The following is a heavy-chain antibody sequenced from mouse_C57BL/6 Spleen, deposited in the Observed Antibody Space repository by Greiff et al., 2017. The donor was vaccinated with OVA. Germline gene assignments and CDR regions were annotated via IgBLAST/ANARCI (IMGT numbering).Heavy chain of an antibody. Sequence: EVQLQESGPGLVKPSQSLSLTCSVTGYSITSCYYWNWIRQFPGNKLEWMGYISYDGSNNYNPSLKNRISITRDTSKNQFFLKLNSVTTEDTATYYCASGFYGYDGNWYFDVWGTGTTVTVSS. J-gene: IGHJ1*03. CDR2: ISYDGSN. CDR1: GYSITSCYY. V-gene: IGHV3-6*01. D-gene: IGHD2-2*01. CDR3: ASGFYGYDGNWYFDV.